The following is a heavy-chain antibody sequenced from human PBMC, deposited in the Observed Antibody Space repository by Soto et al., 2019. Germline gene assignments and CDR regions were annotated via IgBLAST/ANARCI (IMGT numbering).Heavy chain of an antibody. CDR3: AKATLGGAATLIRDY. J-gene: IGHJ4*02. CDR2: ISGSGGST. D-gene: IGHD6-13*01. Sequence: EVQLLESGGGLVQPGGSLRLSCAAAGFTFSIYAMSWVRQAPGKGQEWVSAISGSGGSTYYADSVKGRFTISRDNAKHTLYLQMNSLRAAATAVYYCAKATLGGAATLIRDYWGQGTLVTVSS. V-gene: IGHV3-23*01. CDR1: GFTFSIYA.